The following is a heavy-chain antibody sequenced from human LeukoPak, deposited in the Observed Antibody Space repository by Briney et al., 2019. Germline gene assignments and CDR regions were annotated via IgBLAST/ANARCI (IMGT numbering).Heavy chain of an antibody. CDR2: INAGNGNT. CDR3: ASSPRGYDILTGETEI. Sequence: ASVKVSCKASGYTFTSYAMHWVRQAPGQRLEWMGWINAGNGNTKYSQKFQGRVTITRDTSASTAHMELSSLRSEDTAVYYCASSPRGYDILTGETEIWGQGTLVTVSS. J-gene: IGHJ4*02. V-gene: IGHV1-3*01. D-gene: IGHD3-9*01. CDR1: GYTFTSYA.